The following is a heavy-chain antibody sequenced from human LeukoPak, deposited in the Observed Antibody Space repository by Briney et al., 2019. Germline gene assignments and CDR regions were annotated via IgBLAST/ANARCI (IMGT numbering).Heavy chain of an antibody. CDR2: IYSGGST. CDR3: ARGGDYYGSGSYQDF. V-gene: IGHV3-53*01. Sequence: GGSLRLSCAASGFTVSSSYMSWVRQAPGKGLEWVSVIYSGGSTYYADSVKGRFTISRDNSKNTLYLQMNSLRAEDTAVYYCARGGDYYGSGSYQDFWGQGTLVTVSS. J-gene: IGHJ4*02. CDR1: GFTVSSSY. D-gene: IGHD3-10*01.